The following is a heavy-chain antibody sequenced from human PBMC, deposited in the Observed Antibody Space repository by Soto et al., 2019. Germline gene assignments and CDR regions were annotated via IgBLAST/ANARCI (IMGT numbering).Heavy chain of an antibody. CDR2: ISGSGGST. Sequence: EVQLLESGGGLVHPGGSLRLSCAASGFTFSNYAMNWVRQAPGKGLEWVSAISGSGGSTYSADSVKGRFTISRDNSKNTLYLQMNSLRAEDTAVYYCVKVGGRDGYNPFDYWGQGTLVIVSS. CDR1: GFTFSNYA. CDR3: VKVGGRDGYNPFDY. V-gene: IGHV3-23*01. D-gene: IGHD2-15*01. J-gene: IGHJ4*02.